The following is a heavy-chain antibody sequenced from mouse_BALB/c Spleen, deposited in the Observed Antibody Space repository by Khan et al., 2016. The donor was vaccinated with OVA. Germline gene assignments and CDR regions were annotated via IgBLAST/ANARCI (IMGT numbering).Heavy chain of an antibody. CDR1: GFTFSDYY. J-gene: IGHJ3*01. D-gene: IGHD1-1*02. CDR2: IIACGSYT. CDR3: ARAGYGGFAY. V-gene: IGHV5-4*02. Sequence: EVALVESGGGLVKPGGSLKLSCAASGFTFSDYYMYWVRQTPEKRLVWVATIIACGSYTYYPDSVKGRFTITRDNAKNNLYLQMSSLKSEDTAMYYCARAGYGGFAYWGQRTLVTVSA.